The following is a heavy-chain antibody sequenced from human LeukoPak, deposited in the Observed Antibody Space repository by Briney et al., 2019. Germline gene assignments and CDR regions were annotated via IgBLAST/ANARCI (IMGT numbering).Heavy chain of an antibody. J-gene: IGHJ4*02. V-gene: IGHV3-74*01. CDR3: TRGGPFGDY. CDR1: GFTFSSYW. D-gene: IGHD3-16*01. CDR2: TNSDGSST. Sequence: PGGSLRLSCAASGFTFSSYWLHWVRQAPGKGLVWVSRTNSDGSSTSYADGVKGRFTISRDNAKNTVYLQMNSLRAEDTAVYYCTRGGPFGDYWGQGTLVTVSS.